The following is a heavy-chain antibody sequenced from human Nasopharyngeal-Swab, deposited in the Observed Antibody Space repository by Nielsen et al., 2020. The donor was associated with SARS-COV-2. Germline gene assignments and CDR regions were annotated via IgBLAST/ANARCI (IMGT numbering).Heavy chain of an antibody. D-gene: IGHD1-26*01. Sequence: WIRQPPGKGLEWIGSIYYSGSTYYNPSLKSRVTISVDTSKNQFSLKLSSVTAADTAVYYCASQGSGSYYLLYYYYGMDVWGPWTIFSFSS. CDR2: IYYSGST. CDR3: ASQGSGSYYLLYYYYGMDV. V-gene: IGHV4-39*01. J-gene: IGHJ6*02.